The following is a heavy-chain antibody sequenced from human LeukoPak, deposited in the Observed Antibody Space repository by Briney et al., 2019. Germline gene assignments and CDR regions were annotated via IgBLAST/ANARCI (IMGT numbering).Heavy chain of an antibody. D-gene: IGHD3-22*01. CDR1: GYTFTSYG. J-gene: IGHJ4*02. CDR3: ARTKFYYDSSGAVDY. V-gene: IGHV1-18*01. Sequence: ASVKVSCKASGYTFTSYGISWVRQAPGQGLEWMGWISDYNGNTNYAQKLQGRVTMTTDTSTSTAYMELRSLRSDDTAVYYCARTKFYYDSSGAVDYWGQGTLVTVSS. CDR2: ISDYNGNT.